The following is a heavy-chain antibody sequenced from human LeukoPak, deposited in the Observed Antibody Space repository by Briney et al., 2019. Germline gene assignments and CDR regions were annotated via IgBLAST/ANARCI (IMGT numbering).Heavy chain of an antibody. CDR1: GFTFSSYS. CDR3: ARDAH. CDR2: ISSSSSII. V-gene: IGHV3-48*01. J-gene: IGHJ4*02. Sequence: GGSLRLSCAASGFTFSSYSINWVRQAPGKGLEGVSYISSSSSIIYYEDSVKGRFTISREHAKNSLYLQMNSLRAEDTAVYYCARDAHWGQGTLVTVSS.